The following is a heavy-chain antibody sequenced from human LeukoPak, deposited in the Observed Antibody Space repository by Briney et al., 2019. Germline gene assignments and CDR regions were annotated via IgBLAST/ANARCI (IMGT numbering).Heavy chain of an antibody. D-gene: IGHD3-3*01. Sequence: PSETLSLTCTVSGGSIRSSYYYWGWIRQPPGKGLEWIGSIYYSGSTYYNPSLKSRVTISVDTSKNQFSLKLSSVTAADTAVYYCARQIYDGVSDNWLDPWGQGTLVTVSS. CDR1: GGSIRSSYYY. CDR3: ARQIYDGVSDNWLDP. J-gene: IGHJ5*02. V-gene: IGHV4-39*01. CDR2: IYYSGST.